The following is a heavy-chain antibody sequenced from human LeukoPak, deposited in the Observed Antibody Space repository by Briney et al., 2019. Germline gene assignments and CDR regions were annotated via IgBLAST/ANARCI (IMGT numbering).Heavy chain of an antibody. J-gene: IGHJ6*03. CDR3: ARPTYYDYVWGSYRHYYYYYMDV. CDR2: ISSSGSTI. V-gene: IGHV3-11*04. D-gene: IGHD3-16*02. Sequence: GGSLRLSCAASGFTFSDYYMSWIRQAPGKGLEWVSYISSSGSTIYYADSVKGRFTISRDNAKNSLYLQMNSLRAEDTAVYYCARPTYYDYVWGSYRHYYYYYMDVWGKGTTVTVSS. CDR1: GFTFSDYY.